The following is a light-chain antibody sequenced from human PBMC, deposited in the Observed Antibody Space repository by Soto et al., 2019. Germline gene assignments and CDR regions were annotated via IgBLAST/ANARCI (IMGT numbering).Light chain of an antibody. V-gene: IGKV4-1*01. J-gene: IGKJ1*01. CDR3: QQYYSTPLT. Sequence: DIVMTQSPDSLAVSLGERATINCKSSQSVLYSSNNKNYLAWYQQKPGQPPKLLIYWASTRESGVPDRFSGSGSGTDVTLTISSLQAEDVAVYYCQQYYSTPLTFGQGTKVDIK. CDR1: QSVLYSSNNKNY. CDR2: WAS.